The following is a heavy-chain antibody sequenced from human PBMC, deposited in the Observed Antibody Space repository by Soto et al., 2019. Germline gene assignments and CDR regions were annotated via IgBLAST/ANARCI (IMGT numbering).Heavy chain of an antibody. CDR1: GYTFTSYA. J-gene: IGHJ4*02. V-gene: IGHV1-3*01. D-gene: IGHD6-19*01. CDR3: ARSIAVAGALGY. CDR2: INAGNGNT. Sequence: QVQLVQSGAEVKKPGASVKVSCKASGYTFTSYAMHWVRQAPGQRLEWMGWINAGNGNTKYSQKFQGRVTITRDTSASTAYMELSRLRSEDTAVYYCARSIAVAGALGYWGQGTLVTVSS.